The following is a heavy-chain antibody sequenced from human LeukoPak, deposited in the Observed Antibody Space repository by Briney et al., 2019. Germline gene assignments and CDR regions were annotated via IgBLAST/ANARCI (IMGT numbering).Heavy chain of an antibody. CDR2: IYHSGNT. Sequence: SETLSLTCTVSGYSISSGYYWGWIRQPPGKGLEWIGSIYHSGNTYYNPSLKSRVTISVDTSKNQFSLKLSSVTAADTAVYYCARVRYDFWSGYYTQPPRGPYYFDYWGQGTLVTVSS. J-gene: IGHJ4*02. CDR3: ARVRYDFWSGYYTQPPRGPYYFDY. V-gene: IGHV4-38-2*02. CDR1: GYSISSGYY. D-gene: IGHD3-3*01.